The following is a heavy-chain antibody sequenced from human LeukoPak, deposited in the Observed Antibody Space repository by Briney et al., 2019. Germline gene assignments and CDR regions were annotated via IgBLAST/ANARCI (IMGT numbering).Heavy chain of an antibody. CDR1: GGSISGNKW. CDR3: ASKGYGSGSYDY. J-gene: IGHJ4*02. CDR2: IYHSGST. D-gene: IGHD3-10*01. V-gene: IGHV4-4*02. Sequence: SETLSLTCAVSGGSISGNKWWSWVRQPPGKGLEWIGEIYHSGSTAYNPSLKSRVTISVDKSRNQFSLKLTSVTAADTAVYYCASKGYGSGSYDYWGQGTLVTVSS.